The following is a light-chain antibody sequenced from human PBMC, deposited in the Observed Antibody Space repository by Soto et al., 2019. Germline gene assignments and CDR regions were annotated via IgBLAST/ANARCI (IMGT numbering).Light chain of an antibody. CDR1: SGHSSYI. Sequence: QPVLTQSSSASASLGSSVKLTCTLSSGHSSYIIAWHQQQPGKAPRYLMKLEGSGSYNKGSGVPDRFSGSSSGADRYLTISNLQFEDEADYYCETWDSNPSYVFGTGTKVTVL. CDR3: ETWDSNPSYV. J-gene: IGLJ1*01. V-gene: IGLV4-60*02. CDR2: LEGSGSY.